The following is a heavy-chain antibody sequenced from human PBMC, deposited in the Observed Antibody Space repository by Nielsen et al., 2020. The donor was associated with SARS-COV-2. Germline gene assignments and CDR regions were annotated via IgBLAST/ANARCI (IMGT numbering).Heavy chain of an antibody. Sequence: GESLKISCAASGFTFSSYAMHWVRPAPGKGLEWVAVISYDGSNKYYADSVKGRFTISRDNSKNTLYLQMNSLRAEDTAVYYCARAQSVTMMWYFDLWGRGTLVTVSS. D-gene: IGHD3-22*01. CDR2: ISYDGSNK. V-gene: IGHV3-30*04. J-gene: IGHJ2*01. CDR1: GFTFSSYA. CDR3: ARAQSVTMMWYFDL.